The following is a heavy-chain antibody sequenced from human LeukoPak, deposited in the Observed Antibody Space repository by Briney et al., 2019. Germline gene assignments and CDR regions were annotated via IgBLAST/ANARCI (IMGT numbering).Heavy chain of an antibody. CDR1: GFTFTGYW. CDR3: ARDPSRRYTYGYGDS. CDR2: INQDGSEK. D-gene: IGHD5-18*01. Sequence: GGSLRLSCAASGFTFTGYWMNWVRQPPGKGLEWVANINQDGSEKYYVDSVKGRFTISRDNARRSLYLQMNSLRAEDTGLYYCARDPSRRYTYGYGDSWGQGTLVTVSS. J-gene: IGHJ4*02. V-gene: IGHV3-7*01.